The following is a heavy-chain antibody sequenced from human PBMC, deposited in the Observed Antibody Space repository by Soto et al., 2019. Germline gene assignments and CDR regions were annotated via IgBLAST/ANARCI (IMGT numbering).Heavy chain of an antibody. V-gene: IGHV1-3*01. CDR3: ARDYCYSTSNCPPGAY. D-gene: IGHD2-2*01. CDR2: INAGNGNT. CDR1: GYTFSDFA. Sequence: QVQIVQSGAEVQTPGASVKVTCKASGYTFSDFALHWVRQAPGQRLEWVGWINAGNGNTKYSQEFQGRVIISRDTAANTVYMELSSLRSEDTAVYYCARDYCYSTSNCPPGAYWGQGTLLRVSS. J-gene: IGHJ4*02.